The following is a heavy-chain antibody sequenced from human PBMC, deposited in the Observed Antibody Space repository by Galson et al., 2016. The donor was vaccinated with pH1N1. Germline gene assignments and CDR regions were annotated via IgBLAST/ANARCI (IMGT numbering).Heavy chain of an antibody. CDR1: GITFSSYA. D-gene: IGHD2-21*01. CDR2: VHYSGNT. Sequence: LRLSCAASGITFSSYAMNWVRQVPGKGLEWIGYVHYSGNTNYNPSLKSRVFISVDTSMTQFYLRLSSVTAADTAVYYCAREDLVVGEGWDSGLDAWGQGTTVTVSS. V-gene: IGHV4-59*12. J-gene: IGHJ6*02. CDR3: AREDLVVGEGWDSGLDA.